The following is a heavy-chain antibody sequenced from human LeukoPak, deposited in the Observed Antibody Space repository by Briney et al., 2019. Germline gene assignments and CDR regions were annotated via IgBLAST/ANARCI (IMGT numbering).Heavy chain of an antibody. Sequence: SETLSLTCTVSGGSISSYYWSWIRQPPGKGLEWIGYIYYSGSTNYNPSLKSRVTISVDTSKDQFSLKLSSVTAADTAVYYCARAYSSSVGFYYYYYMDVWGKGTTVTVSS. V-gene: IGHV4-59*01. CDR1: GGSISSYY. CDR2: IYYSGST. J-gene: IGHJ6*03. CDR3: ARAYSSSVGFYYYYYMDV. D-gene: IGHD6-13*01.